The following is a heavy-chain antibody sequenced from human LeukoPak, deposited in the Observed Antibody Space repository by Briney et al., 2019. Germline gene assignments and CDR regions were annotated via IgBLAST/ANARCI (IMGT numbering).Heavy chain of an antibody. V-gene: IGHV3-9*01. CDR2: ISWNSGSI. Sequence: PGRSLRLSCAASGFTFDDYAMHWVRQAPGKGLEWVSGISWNSGSIGYADSVKGRLTISRDNAKNSLYLQMNSLRAEDTALYYCAKSNYGYYYYGMDVWGQGTTVTVSS. J-gene: IGHJ6*02. CDR3: AKSNYGYYYYGMDV. D-gene: IGHD4-11*01. CDR1: GFTFDDYA.